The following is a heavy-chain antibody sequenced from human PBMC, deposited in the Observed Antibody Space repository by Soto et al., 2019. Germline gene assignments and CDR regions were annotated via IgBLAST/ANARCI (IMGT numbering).Heavy chain of an antibody. V-gene: IGHV3-30-3*01. CDR3: ASTAAPGIHYYYGMDV. Sequence: PGGSLRLSCAASGFTFSNYAMHWVRQAPGKGLEWVAIIAYDGSNKYYADSVKGRFTISRDNSKNTLYLQMNSLRAEDTAVYYCASTAAPGIHYYYGMDVWGQGTTVTVSS. CDR2: IAYDGSNK. J-gene: IGHJ6*02. D-gene: IGHD6-13*01. CDR1: GFTFSNYA.